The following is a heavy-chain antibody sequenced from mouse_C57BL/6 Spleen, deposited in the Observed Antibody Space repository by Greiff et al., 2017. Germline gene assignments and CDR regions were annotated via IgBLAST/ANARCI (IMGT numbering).Heavy chain of an antibody. D-gene: IGHD1-1*01. J-gene: IGHJ4*01. Sequence: EVQRVESGGGLVQPKGSLKLSCAASGFSFNTYAMNWVRQAPGKGLEWVARIRSKSNNYATYYADSVKDRFTISRDDSESMLYLQMNNLKTEDTAMYYCVRQGTTTGAMDYWGQGTSVTVSS. V-gene: IGHV10-1*01. CDR3: VRQGTTTGAMDY. CDR1: GFSFNTYA. CDR2: IRSKSNNYAT.